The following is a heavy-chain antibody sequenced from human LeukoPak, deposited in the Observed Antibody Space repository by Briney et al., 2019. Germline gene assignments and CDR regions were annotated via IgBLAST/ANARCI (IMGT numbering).Heavy chain of an antibody. D-gene: IGHD3-3*01. Sequence: SETLSLTCAVYGGSFSGYYWSWIRQPPGKGLEWIGEINHSGSTSYNPSLKSRVTISVDTSKNQFSLKLSSVTAADTAVYYCARGLTIFGVARRGWFDPWGQGTLVTVSS. CDR1: GGSFSGYY. CDR2: INHSGST. V-gene: IGHV4-34*01. CDR3: ARGLTIFGVARRGWFDP. J-gene: IGHJ5*02.